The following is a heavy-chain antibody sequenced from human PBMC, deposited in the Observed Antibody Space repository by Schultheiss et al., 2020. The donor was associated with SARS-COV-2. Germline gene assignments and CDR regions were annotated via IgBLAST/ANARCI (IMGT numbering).Heavy chain of an antibody. J-gene: IGHJ4*02. CDR3: ARGYGVASPGFVVVPAAKARGDSSGFHVDY. CDR2: INHSGST. V-gene: IGHV4-34*01. CDR1: GGSFSGYY. Sequence: SETLSLTCAVYGGSFSGYYWSWIRQPPGKGLEWIGEINHSGSTNYNPSLKSRVTISVDTSKNQFSLKLSSVTAADTAVYYCARGYGVASPGFVVVPAAKARGDSSGFHVDYWGQGTLVTVSS. D-gene: IGHD2-2*01.